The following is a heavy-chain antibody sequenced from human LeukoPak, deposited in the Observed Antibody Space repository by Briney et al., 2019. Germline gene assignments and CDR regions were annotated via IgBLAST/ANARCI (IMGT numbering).Heavy chain of an antibody. J-gene: IGHJ4*02. D-gene: IGHD6-13*01. CDR3: ARVGIAAAGTSPLDY. CDR1: GGSISSYC. Sequence: SETLSLTCTVAGGSISSYCWSWIRQPAGKGLEWIGRIYTSGSTNYNPSLKSRVTMSVDTSKNQFSLKLSSVTAADTAVYYCARVGIAAAGTSPLDYWGQGTLVTVSS. CDR2: IYTSGST. V-gene: IGHV4-4*07.